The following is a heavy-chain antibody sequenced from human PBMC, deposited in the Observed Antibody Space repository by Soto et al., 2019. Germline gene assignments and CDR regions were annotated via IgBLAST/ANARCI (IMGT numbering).Heavy chain of an antibody. CDR2: IYSGGST. CDR1: GFTVSSNY. J-gene: IGHJ4*02. Sequence: PVGSLRLSCAASGFTVSSNYMSWVRQAPGKGLEWASVIYSGGSTYYADSVKGRFTISRDNSKNTLYLQMNSLRAEDTAVYYCAKGTEWPYYFDYWGQGTLVTVSS. CDR3: AKGTEWPYYFDY. D-gene: IGHD3-3*01. V-gene: IGHV3-53*01.